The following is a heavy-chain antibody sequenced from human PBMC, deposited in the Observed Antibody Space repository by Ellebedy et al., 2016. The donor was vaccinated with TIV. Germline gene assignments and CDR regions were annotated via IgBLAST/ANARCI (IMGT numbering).Heavy chain of an antibody. CDR3: AKGDGIPSFDY. J-gene: IGHJ4*02. D-gene: IGHD1-26*01. V-gene: IGHV3-48*02. CDR1: GFDFGSYS. Sequence: GESLKISCVASGFDFGSYSMNWVRQAPGKGLEWVSYISSTSSRMFYAGSVKGRFTISRDNAKRSLHLQMSSLRDEDTAVYYCAKGDGIPSFDYWGQGTLVTVSS. CDR2: ISSTSSRM.